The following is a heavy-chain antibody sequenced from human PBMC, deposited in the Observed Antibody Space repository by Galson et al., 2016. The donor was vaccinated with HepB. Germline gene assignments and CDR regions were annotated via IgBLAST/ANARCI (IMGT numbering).Heavy chain of an antibody. J-gene: IGHJ5*02. CDR3: AHEYWFDP. CDR2: FYYGGST. V-gene: IGHV4-39*01. CDR1: GGSISSSTYS. Sequence: SETLSLTCTVSGGSISSSTYSWGWIRQPPGKGLEWIGSFYYGGSTYRNPSLKSRVTISVDTSKNQFSLNLRSVTAADTAVYYCAHEYWFDPWGQGTMVIVSS.